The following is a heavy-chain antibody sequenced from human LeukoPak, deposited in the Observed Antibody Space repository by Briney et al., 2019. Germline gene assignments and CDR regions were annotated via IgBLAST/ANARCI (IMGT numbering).Heavy chain of an antibody. CDR2: INPNSDGT. J-gene: IGHJ5*02. V-gene: IGHV1-2*02. D-gene: IGHD2-2*01. CDR1: GYTFTGYY. CDR3: ARVRGYCSSTSCYSRYWFDP. Sequence: ASVKVSCKASGYTFTGYYMHWVRQAPGQGLEWMGWINPNSDGTNYAQKFQGRVTMTRDTSISTAYMELSRLRSDDTAVYYCARVRGYCSSTSCYSRYWFDPWGQGTLVTVSS.